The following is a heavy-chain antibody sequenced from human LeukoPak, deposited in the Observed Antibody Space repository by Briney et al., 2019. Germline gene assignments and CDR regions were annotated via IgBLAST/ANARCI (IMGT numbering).Heavy chain of an antibody. V-gene: IGHV3-7*03. Sequence: GGSLRLSCEGSAFIFSGHWMNWVRQTPGKGLEWVANIKEDGSEKYYVDSVKGRFTISRDSAKNSLYLQMNSLRVEDTAVYYCARDHNYGSDYWGQGTLVTVSS. CDR3: ARDHNYGSDY. J-gene: IGHJ4*02. CDR2: IKEDGSEK. CDR1: AFIFSGHW. D-gene: IGHD5-18*01.